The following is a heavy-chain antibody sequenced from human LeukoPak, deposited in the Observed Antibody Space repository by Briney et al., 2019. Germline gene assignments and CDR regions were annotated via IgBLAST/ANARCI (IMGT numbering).Heavy chain of an antibody. V-gene: IGHV3-23*01. D-gene: IGHD4-11*01. J-gene: IGHJ5*02. CDR3: AKDFYSNPS. Sequence: XXXAAXXFTFXSXXMSWVRXAPGXXLXWVSAISGSGGSTYYADSVKGRFTISRDNSKNTLYLQMNSLRAEDTAVYYCAKDFYSNPSWGQGTLVTVSS. CDR1: XFTFXSXX. CDR2: ISGSGGST.